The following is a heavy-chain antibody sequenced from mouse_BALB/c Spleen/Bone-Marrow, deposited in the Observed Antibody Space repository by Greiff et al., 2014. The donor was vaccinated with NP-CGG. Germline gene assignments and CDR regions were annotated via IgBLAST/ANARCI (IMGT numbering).Heavy chain of an antibody. V-gene: IGHV5-12-2*01. CDR2: ISNGGDNT. CDR3: VRHRYDGYYFDY. J-gene: IGHJ2*01. Sequence: EVMLVESGGGLVQPGGSLKLSCAASGFTFSSYIMSWVRQTPEKRLEWVAYISNGGDNTYYPDTVKGRFTISRDNAKNTLCLQMSSLKSEDTAMYYCVRHRYDGYYFDYWGQGTTLTVSS. CDR1: GFTFSSYI. D-gene: IGHD2-14*01.